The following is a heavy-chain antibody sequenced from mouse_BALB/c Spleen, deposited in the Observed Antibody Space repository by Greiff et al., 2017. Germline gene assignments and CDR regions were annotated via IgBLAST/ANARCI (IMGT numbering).Heavy chain of an antibody. CDR1: GYAFTNYL. D-gene: IGHD2-10*02. CDR2: INPGSGGT. V-gene: IGHV1-54*01. Sequence: QVQLQQSGAELVRPGTSVKVSCKASGYAFTNYLIEWVKQRPGQGLEWIGVINPGSGGTNYNEKFKGKATLTADKSSSTAYMQLSSLTSDDSAVYFCARRYGNLYAMDYLGQGTSVTVSS. CDR3: ARRYGNLYAMDY. J-gene: IGHJ4*01.